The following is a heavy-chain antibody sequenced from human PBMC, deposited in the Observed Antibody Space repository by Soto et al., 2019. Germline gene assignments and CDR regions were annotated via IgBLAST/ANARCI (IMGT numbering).Heavy chain of an antibody. V-gene: IGHV4-30-2*01. CDR1: GGSISSGGYS. Sequence: SETLSLTCAVSGGSISSGGYSWSWIRQPPGKGLEWIGYIYHSGSTYYTPSLKSRVTISVDTSKNQFSLALSSVTAADTAVYYCARDNLIAVAGGLYYDYWAQGTLVTVSS. CDR2: IYHSGST. D-gene: IGHD6-19*01. CDR3: ARDNLIAVAGGLYYDY. J-gene: IGHJ4*02.